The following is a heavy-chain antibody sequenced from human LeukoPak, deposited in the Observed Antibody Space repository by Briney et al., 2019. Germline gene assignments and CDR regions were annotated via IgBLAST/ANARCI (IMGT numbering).Heavy chain of an antibody. J-gene: IGHJ5*02. CDR1: GDSVSSNSAT. V-gene: IGHV6-1*01. D-gene: IGHD6-19*01. CDR2: TYYKSKLYN. Sequence: SQTLSLTCAISGDSVSSNSATWNWIRQSPSRGLECLGRTYYKSKLYNDYAVSVKSRITITPDTSKNQFSLQLNSVTPEDTAVYYCVRQAVAGTNWFDPWGQGTLVTVSS. CDR3: VRQAVAGTNWFDP.